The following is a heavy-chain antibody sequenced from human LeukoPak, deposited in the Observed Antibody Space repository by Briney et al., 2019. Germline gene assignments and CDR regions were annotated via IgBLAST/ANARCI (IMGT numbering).Heavy chain of an antibody. CDR1: GFTFNNHA. J-gene: IGHJ4*02. Sequence: GGSLRLSCAASGFTFNNHAMSWVRQTPGKGLEWVSTVSNRGDTGYYIDSVRGRFTVSRDNSKNTLYLQMNSLRAEDTAIYYCAKRGVTYGPFDSWGQGTQVTVSS. CDR2: VSNRGDTG. CDR3: AKRGVTYGPFDS. D-gene: IGHD2-8*02. V-gene: IGHV3-23*01.